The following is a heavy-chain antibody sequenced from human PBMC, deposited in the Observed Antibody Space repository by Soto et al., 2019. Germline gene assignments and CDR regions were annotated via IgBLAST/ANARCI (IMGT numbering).Heavy chain of an antibody. CDR3: ARDRIPYSGSYSDY. J-gene: IGHJ4*02. V-gene: IGHV3-21*01. D-gene: IGHD1-26*01. Sequence: EVQLVESGGGLVKPGGSLRLSCAASGFTFSSYSMNWVRQAPGKGLEWVSSISSSSSYIYYADSVKGRFTISRDNAKNSLYLQMNSLRAEDTAVYYCARDRIPYSGSYSDYWGQGTLVTVSS. CDR1: GFTFSSYS. CDR2: ISSSSSYI.